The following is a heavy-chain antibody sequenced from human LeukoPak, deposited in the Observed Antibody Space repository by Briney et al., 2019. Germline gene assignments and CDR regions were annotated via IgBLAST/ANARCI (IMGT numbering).Heavy chain of an antibody. V-gene: IGHV1-2*02. Sequence: ASVTVSCKASGCTFTAYHMHWVRQAPGQGLEWMGWINCNSGGTKYAQKFQDRVIMTRDTSISTAYMELSGLTSDDTAVSYCARDPSDGYDFWSGNPRGYYSYGMDAWGQGTTVTVSS. CDR2: INCNSGGT. J-gene: IGHJ6*02. CDR3: ARDPSDGYDFWSGNPRGYYSYGMDA. CDR1: GCTFTAYH. D-gene: IGHD3-3*01.